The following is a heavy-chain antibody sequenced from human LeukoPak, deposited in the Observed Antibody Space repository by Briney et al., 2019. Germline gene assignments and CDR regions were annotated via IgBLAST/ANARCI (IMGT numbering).Heavy chain of an antibody. Sequence: SETLSLTCAVSGGSISSGGYSWSWIRQPPGKGLEWIGYIYHSGSTYYNPSLKSRVTISGDTSKNQFSLKLISVTAADAAVYYCAGHDYYGSGSYRWGQGTLVTVSS. CDR3: AGHDYYGSGSYR. V-gene: IGHV4-30-2*01. CDR2: IYHSGST. D-gene: IGHD3-10*01. J-gene: IGHJ5*02. CDR1: GGSISSGGYS.